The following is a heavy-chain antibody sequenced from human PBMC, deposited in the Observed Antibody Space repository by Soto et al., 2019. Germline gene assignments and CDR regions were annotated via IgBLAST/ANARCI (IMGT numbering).Heavy chain of an antibody. CDR1: GFTLTSFA. CDR3: EKDDYLDSFYLDS. CDR2: ISFEGIDK. D-gene: IGHD3-9*01. J-gene: IGHJ4*02. V-gene: IGHV3-30-3*01. Sequence: PGGSLRLSCAASGFTLTSFAMHWVRQAPGKGLEWVAVISFEGIDKHYADSVKGRFSISRDDSENMVYLQMNSPRAEDTGVYYCEKDDYLDSFYLDSWGQGTLVTVSS.